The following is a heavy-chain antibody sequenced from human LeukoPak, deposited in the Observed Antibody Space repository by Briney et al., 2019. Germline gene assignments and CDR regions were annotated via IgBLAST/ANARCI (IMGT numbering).Heavy chain of an antibody. Sequence: GGSLRLSCAASGFTFDDYGMSWVRQAPGKGLEWVSGINWNGGSTGYADSVKGRFTISRDNAKNSLYLQMNSLRAEDTAVYYCARLPNTIFGVVIVGYYFDYWGQGTLVTVSS. CDR2: INWNGGST. CDR1: GFTFDDYG. D-gene: IGHD3-3*01. J-gene: IGHJ4*02. CDR3: ARLPNTIFGVVIVGYYFDY. V-gene: IGHV3-20*04.